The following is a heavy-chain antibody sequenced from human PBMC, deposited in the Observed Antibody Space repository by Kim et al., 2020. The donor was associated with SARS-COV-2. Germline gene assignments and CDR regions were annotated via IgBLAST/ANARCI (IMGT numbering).Heavy chain of an antibody. CDR2: IKTKSDGGGGS. CDR3: TATLGF. D-gene: IGHD3-10*01. J-gene: IGHJ4*02. CDR1: GFTFSNAW. V-gene: IGHV3-15*01. Sequence: GGSLRLSCAASGFTFSNAWMTWVRQAPGKGLEWVGRIKTKSDGGGGSDYGAPVKGRFTISRDDSKNTLYLQMNSLKTEDTAVYYCTATLGFWGQGTLVTVSS.